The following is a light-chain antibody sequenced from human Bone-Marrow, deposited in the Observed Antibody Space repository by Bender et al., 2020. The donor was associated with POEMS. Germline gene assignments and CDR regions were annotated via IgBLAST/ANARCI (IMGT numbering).Light chain of an antibody. J-gene: IGLJ3*02. Sequence: QSALTQPASVSGSPGQSITISCTGSRSDIGSRDYVSWYQQHPGKAPKTILYDGTKRPSGVPDRFSGSKSGYTASLTVSGLQAEDEADYYCSSYADTNNLVFGGGTKLTVL. CDR2: DGT. V-gene: IGLV2-8*01. CDR1: RSDIGSRDY. CDR3: SSYADTNNLV.